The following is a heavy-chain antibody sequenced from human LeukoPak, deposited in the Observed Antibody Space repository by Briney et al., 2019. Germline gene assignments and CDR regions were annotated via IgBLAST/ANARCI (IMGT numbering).Heavy chain of an antibody. CDR1: GFTFNNYA. V-gene: IGHV3-23*01. Sequence: GGSLRLSCVASGFTFNNYAMHWARQAPRKGLEWVSSISDDVATTYYADSVKGRLTTSRDKSKNTLYLQMNSLRADDTAVYYCAQSGSLYYPYGSWGQGALVIVSP. J-gene: IGHJ4*02. CDR2: ISDDVATT. D-gene: IGHD1-26*01. CDR3: AQSGSLYYPYGS.